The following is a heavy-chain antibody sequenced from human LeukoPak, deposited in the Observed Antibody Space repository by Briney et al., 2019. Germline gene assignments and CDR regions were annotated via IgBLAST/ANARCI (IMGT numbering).Heavy chain of an antibody. J-gene: IGHJ6*03. D-gene: IGHD6-13*01. CDR3: ARDSYSSSWYRGNYYYYMDV. V-gene: IGHV3-11*01. Sequence: GGSLRLSCAASGFTFSDYYMSWIRQAPGKGLEWDSYISSSGSTIYYADSVKGRFTISRDNAKNSLYLQMNSLRAEDTAVYYCARDSYSSSWYRGNYYYYMDVWGKGTTVTVSS. CDR2: ISSSGSTI. CDR1: GFTFSDYY.